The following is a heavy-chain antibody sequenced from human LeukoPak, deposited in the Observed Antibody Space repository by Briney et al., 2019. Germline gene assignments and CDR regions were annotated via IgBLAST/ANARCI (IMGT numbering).Heavy chain of an antibody. J-gene: IGHJ4*02. CDR3: ARDERSGSYYYYFDQ. V-gene: IGHV3-33*01. CDR1: GFTFSSYG. Sequence: PGRALRLSCAASGFTFSSYGMHWVRQAPGKGLEWGAFIWYDGSNKYYADSVQGRFTISRDNSKNTLYLQMNSLRAEDTAVYYCARDERSGSYYYYFDQWGQGTLVTVSS. CDR2: IWYDGSNK. D-gene: IGHD1-26*01.